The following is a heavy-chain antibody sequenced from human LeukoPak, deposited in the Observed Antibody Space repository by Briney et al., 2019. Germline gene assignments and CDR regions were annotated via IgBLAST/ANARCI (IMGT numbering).Heavy chain of an antibody. CDR2: ISWNSGSI. Sequence: GGSLRLSCAASGFTFDDYARHWVRQAPGKGLGWVSGISWNSGSIGYADSVKGRFTISRDNAKNSLYLPVNSLRAEDTALYYCAKDGCSGGSCPRYGMDVWGQGTTVTVSS. V-gene: IGHV3-9*01. CDR3: AKDGCSGGSCPRYGMDV. J-gene: IGHJ6*02. CDR1: GFTFDDYA. D-gene: IGHD2-15*01.